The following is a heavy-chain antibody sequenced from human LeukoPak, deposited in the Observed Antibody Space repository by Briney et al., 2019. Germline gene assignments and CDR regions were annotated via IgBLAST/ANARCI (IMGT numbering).Heavy chain of an antibody. J-gene: IGHJ5*02. D-gene: IGHD3-10*01. CDR3: ARRGVRGWFDP. Sequence: PSETLSLTCTVSCGSISSYYWSWIRQPPGKGLEWIGYIYYSGSTNYNPSLKSRVTISVDTSKNQFSLKLSSVTAADTAVYYCARRGVRGWFDPWGQGTLVTVSS. CDR1: CGSISSYY. CDR2: IYYSGST. V-gene: IGHV4-59*01.